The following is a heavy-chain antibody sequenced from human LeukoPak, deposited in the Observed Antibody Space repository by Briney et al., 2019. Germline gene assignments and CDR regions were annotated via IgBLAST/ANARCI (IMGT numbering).Heavy chain of an antibody. CDR1: GFTFRSYG. CDR3: AKDLLRTVVVISAAGYYFDY. CDR2: VSGSGGST. D-gene: IGHD3-22*01. J-gene: IGHJ4*02. V-gene: IGHV3-23*01. Sequence: GGSLRLSCAASGFTFRSYGMSGVRQAPGKGLEWVSTVSGSGGSTYYADSVKGRFTISRDNSKNTLFLQMNSLRAEDTAVYYCAKDLLRTVVVISAAGYYFDYWGPGTLVTVSS.